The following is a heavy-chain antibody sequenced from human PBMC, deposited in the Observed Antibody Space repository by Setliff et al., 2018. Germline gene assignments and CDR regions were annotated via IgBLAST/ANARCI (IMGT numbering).Heavy chain of an antibody. CDR3: ARGGYGSGNAYYFVS. Sequence: SETLSLTCTVSGGSVRSHYWSWIRHSPGKGLEWIGFIFYSGDTKSNPSLKSRVTMSVDTSKNQFSLQLSSVTAADTAVYYCARGGYGSGNAYYFVSWGQGTLVTVSS. J-gene: IGHJ4*02. D-gene: IGHD3-10*01. CDR1: GGSVRSHY. CDR2: IFYSGDT. V-gene: IGHV4-59*02.